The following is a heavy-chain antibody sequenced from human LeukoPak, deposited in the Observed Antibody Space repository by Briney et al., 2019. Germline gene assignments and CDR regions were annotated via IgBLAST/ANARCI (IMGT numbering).Heavy chain of an antibody. CDR3: ASLYLGELSLYQAHFDY. CDR1: GFTFSSYA. V-gene: IGHV3-30-3*01. J-gene: IGHJ4*02. Sequence: GRSLRLSCAASGFTFSSYAMHWVRQAPGKGLEWVAVISYDGSNKYYADSVKGRFTISRDNSKNTLYLQMNSLRAEDTAVYYCASLYLGELSLYQAHFDYWGQGTLATVSS. CDR2: ISYDGSNK. D-gene: IGHD3-16*02.